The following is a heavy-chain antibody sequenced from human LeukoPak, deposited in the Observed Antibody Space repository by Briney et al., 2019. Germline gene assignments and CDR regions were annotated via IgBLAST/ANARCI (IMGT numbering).Heavy chain of an antibody. V-gene: IGHV3-33*01. CDR3: ARGPGVWYFDL. CDR2: ISYDGSNK. J-gene: IGHJ2*01. D-gene: IGHD3-10*01. CDR1: GLTFSSYG. Sequence: GGSLRLSCAASGLTFSSYGMHWVRQAPGKGLEWVAVISYDGSNKYYADSVKGRFSISRDNSKSTLYLQMNSLRLEDTAVYYCARGPGVWYFDLWGRGTLVTVSS.